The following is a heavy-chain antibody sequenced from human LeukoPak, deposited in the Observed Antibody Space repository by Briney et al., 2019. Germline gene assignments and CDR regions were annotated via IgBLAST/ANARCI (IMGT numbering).Heavy chain of an antibody. CDR3: ARADTVRLGELSHFDY. CDR1: GYIFTNYA. CDR2: ISTYNGNT. D-gene: IGHD3-16*02. Sequence: ASVKVSCKASGYIFTNYAISWVRQAPGQGLEWMGWISTYNGNTKNAQKLQGRVTMTTDTSTSTAYMELRTLRSNDTAVYYCARADTVRLGELSHFDYWGQGTLVTVSS. J-gene: IGHJ4*02. V-gene: IGHV1-18*01.